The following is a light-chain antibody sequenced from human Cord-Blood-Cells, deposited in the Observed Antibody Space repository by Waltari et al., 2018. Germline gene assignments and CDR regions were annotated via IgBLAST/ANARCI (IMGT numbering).Light chain of an antibody. J-gene: IGLJ3*02. CDR2: KDS. Sequence: SYELTQPSSVSVSPGQTARITCSGDVLAKKYARWFQQKPGQAPVRVIYKDSERPSGIPERCSGSRSGTTVTLTISGAQVEDESDYYCYSAADNNLRVFGGGTKLTVL. CDR1: VLAKKY. V-gene: IGLV3-27*01. CDR3: YSAADNNLRV.